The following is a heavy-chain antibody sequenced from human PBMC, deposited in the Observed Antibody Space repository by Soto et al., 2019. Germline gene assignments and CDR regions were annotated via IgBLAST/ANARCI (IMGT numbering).Heavy chain of an antibody. J-gene: IGHJ4*02. V-gene: IGHV3-66*01. CDR3: ARSSPDSSGWFSLLFEY. CDR2: IYADGTT. Sequence: EVQLVESGGDLVQPGGSLRLSCAASGFTVGSYYMNWVRQTPGKGLEWVSVIYADGTTYYADSVKGRFTISRDTSRNVFSCQMNSWRTEGTDVYYCARSSPDSSGWFSLLFEYWGQGALVTVSS. D-gene: IGHD6-19*01. CDR1: GFTVGSYY.